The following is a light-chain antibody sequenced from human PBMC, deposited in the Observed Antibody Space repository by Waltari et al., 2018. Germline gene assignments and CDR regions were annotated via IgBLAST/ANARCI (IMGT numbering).Light chain of an antibody. CDR1: SSDVGRYNY. CDR3: LSFSAVGTRV. J-gene: IGLJ1*01. V-gene: IGLV2-14*03. CDR2: DVI. Sequence: QSALTQPASVSGSPGQSITISCTGTSSDVGRYNYVPWYQQHPDKVPKLLFFDVIYRPSGVSDRFSGSKSGNTASLTISGLRADDEADYYCLSFSAVGTRVFGTGTRVTVL.